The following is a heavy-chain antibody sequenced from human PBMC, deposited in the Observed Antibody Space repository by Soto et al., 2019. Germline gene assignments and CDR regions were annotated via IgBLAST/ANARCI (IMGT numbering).Heavy chain of an antibody. CDR1: GFTFSSYG. CDR2: IWYDGSNK. D-gene: IGHD3-10*01. CDR3: ARGQVLLWFGDRGAPKDYFDY. J-gene: IGHJ4*02. Sequence: GGSLRLSCAASGFTFSSYGMHWVRQAPGKGLEWVAVIWYDGSNKYYADSVKGRFTISRDNSKNTLYLQMNSLRAEDTAVYYCARGQVLLWFGDRGAPKDYFDYWGQGTLVTVSS. V-gene: IGHV3-33*01.